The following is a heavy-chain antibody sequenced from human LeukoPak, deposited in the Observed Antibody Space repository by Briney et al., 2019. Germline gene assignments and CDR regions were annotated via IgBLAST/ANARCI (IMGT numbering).Heavy chain of an antibody. CDR1: GGSLSSSNYY. V-gene: IGHV4-39*01. Sequence: SETLSLTCTVSGGSLSSSNYYSGWIRQPPGTGLEWLGSVDYTGYTYSNPSVESRVTISVDTSKSQFSLKLSSVTAADTAVYYCARQGDYYDSSGYYYYFDYWGQGTLVTVSS. CDR3: ARQGDYYDSSGYYYYFDY. D-gene: IGHD3-22*01. CDR2: VDYTGYT. J-gene: IGHJ4*02.